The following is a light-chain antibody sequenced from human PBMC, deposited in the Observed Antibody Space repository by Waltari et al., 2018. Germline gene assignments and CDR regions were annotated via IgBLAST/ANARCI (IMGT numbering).Light chain of an antibody. J-gene: IGLJ3*02. CDR3: SSYITTNTLEL. CDR1: SSDVGTYNY. V-gene: IGLV2-14*03. Sequence: QSALTQPASVSGSPGQSITISCTGTSSDVGTYNYVSWYQQHPGKAPKLLIYDVSYRPSGVSYRFSGSKSGNTTSLTISGLQAEDEADYYCSSYITTNTLELFGGGTSLTVL. CDR2: DVS.